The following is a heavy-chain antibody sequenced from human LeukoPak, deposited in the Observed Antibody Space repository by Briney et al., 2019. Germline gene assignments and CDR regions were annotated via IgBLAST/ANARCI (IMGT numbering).Heavy chain of an antibody. J-gene: IGHJ3*02. Sequence: ASVKVSFKASGYTFTGYYMHWVRQAPGQGLEWMGRINPNSGGTNYAQKFQGRVTMTRDTSISTAYMELSRLRSDDTAVYYCARVSVGFLEWLLHDKCDAFDIWGQGTMVTVSS. V-gene: IGHV1-2*06. CDR3: ARVSVGFLEWLLHDKCDAFDI. CDR1: GYTFTGYY. D-gene: IGHD3-3*01. CDR2: INPNSGGT.